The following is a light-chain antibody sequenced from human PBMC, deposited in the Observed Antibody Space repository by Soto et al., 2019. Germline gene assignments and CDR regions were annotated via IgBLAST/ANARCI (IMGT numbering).Light chain of an antibody. CDR2: EAS. CDR1: QTVYTW. Sequence: DIQMTQSPSTLSASIGDRVTITCRASQTVYTWLAWYQQKPGTAPKLPISEASTLQRGVPSRFTGSGSGTEFTLVISRLQPDDFATYYCQQYSSYSPYTFGQGTKVEI. V-gene: IGKV1-5*03. J-gene: IGKJ2*01. CDR3: QQYSSYSPYT.